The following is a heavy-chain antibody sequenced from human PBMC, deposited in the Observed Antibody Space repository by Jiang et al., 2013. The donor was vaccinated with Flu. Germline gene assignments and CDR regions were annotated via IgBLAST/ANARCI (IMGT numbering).Heavy chain of an antibody. CDR3: AKTDYDSSGLYYYYGMDV. CDR1: GFTFSSYA. Sequence: VQLLESGGGLVQPGGSLRLSCAASGFTFSSYAMSWVRQAPGKGLEWVSAISGSGGSTYYADSVKGRFTISRDNSKNTLYLQMNSLRAEDTAVYYCAKTDYDSSGLYYYYGMDVWGQGTTGHRLL. V-gene: IGHV3-23*01. CDR2: ISGSGGST. J-gene: IGHJ6*02. D-gene: IGHD3-22*01.